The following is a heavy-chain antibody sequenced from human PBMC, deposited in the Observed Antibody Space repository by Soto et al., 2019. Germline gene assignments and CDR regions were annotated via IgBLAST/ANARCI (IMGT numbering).Heavy chain of an antibody. CDR2: IYHSGST. Sequence: QLQLQESGSGLVKPSQTLSLTCAVSGGSISSGGYSWSWIRQPPGKGLEWIGYIYHSGSTYYNPSLKSRVTISVDRSKNQFSLKLSSVTAADTAVYYCARASMVRGVDWFDPWGQGTLVTVPS. D-gene: IGHD3-10*01. CDR3: ARASMVRGVDWFDP. V-gene: IGHV4-30-2*01. CDR1: GGSISSGGYS. J-gene: IGHJ5*02.